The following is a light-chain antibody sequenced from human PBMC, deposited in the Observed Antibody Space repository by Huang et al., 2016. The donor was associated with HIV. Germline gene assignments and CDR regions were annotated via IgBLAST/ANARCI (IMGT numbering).Light chain of an antibody. CDR3: QQYNNWPPYT. CDR1: QSISSN. V-gene: IGKV3-15*01. CDR2: GAS. J-gene: IGKJ2*01. Sequence: EMVMTQSPATLSVSPGERATLACRASQSISSNLAWYQQKPGQATRLLIYGASTRATGIPAKFSGSGSGTEFTLTISSLQSEDFAVYYCQQYNNWPPYTFGQGTKLEIK.